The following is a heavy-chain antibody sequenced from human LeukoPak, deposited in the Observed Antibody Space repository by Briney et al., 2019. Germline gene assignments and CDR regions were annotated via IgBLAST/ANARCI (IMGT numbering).Heavy chain of an antibody. D-gene: IGHD4-17*01. CDR3: AKDPNGEYVGAFDM. CDR1: GFKFDNCA. Sequence: GGSLRLSCAAPGFKFDNCAMSWVRQAPGKGLEWVSAVSGSGTSTDYADSVEGRFTISRDKSKNTLYLQMNSLRAEDTAVYYCAKDPNGEYVGAFDMWGQGTMVTVSS. J-gene: IGHJ3*02. CDR2: VSGSGTST. V-gene: IGHV3-23*01.